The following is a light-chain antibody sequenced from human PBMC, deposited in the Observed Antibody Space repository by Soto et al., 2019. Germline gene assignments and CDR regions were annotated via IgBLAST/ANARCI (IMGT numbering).Light chain of an antibody. Sequence: EVVMTQSPGTLSVSPGERATLSCRASQSVSSNLAWFQQKPGQPPRLLIYGASTRATGTPARFSGSGSGTECTLTISSLQSEDFSVYYCQQYNTWPRTCGQGTKVEIK. CDR2: GAS. CDR3: QQYNTWPRT. CDR1: QSVSSN. J-gene: IGKJ1*01. V-gene: IGKV3-15*01.